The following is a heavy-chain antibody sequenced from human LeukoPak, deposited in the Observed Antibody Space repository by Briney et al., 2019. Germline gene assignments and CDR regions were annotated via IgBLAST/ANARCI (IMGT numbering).Heavy chain of an antibody. Sequence: PGGSLRLSCAASGFTYSSYEMNWVRQAPGKGLEWVSYIRSSGSIIGYADSVKGRFTISRDNSKNTLYLQMNGLGADDTAVYYCAKAFQRGWERDAFAFWGQGTLVTVSS. D-gene: IGHD1-26*01. CDR3: AKAFQRGWERDAFAF. J-gene: IGHJ3*01. CDR1: GFTYSSYE. CDR2: IRSSGSII. V-gene: IGHV3-48*03.